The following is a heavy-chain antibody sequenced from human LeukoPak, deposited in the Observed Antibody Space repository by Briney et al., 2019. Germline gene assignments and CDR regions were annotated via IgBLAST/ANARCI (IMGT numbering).Heavy chain of an antibody. V-gene: IGHV1-18*04. D-gene: IGHD3-10*01. J-gene: IGHJ3*02. Sequence: VASVTVSCKASGYTFTSYGISWVRQAPGQGLEWMGWISAYNGNTNYAQKLQGRVTMTTDTSTSTAYMELSTLRSDDTAVYYCARPQYYYGSGSYSDAFDIWGQGTMVTVSS. CDR1: GYTFTSYG. CDR2: ISAYNGNT. CDR3: ARPQYYYGSGSYSDAFDI.